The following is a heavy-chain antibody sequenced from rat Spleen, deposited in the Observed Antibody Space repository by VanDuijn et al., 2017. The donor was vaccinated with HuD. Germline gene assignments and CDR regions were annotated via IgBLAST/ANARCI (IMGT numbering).Heavy chain of an antibody. CDR1: GFSLTTYG. CDR2: MWSGGSI. Sequence: QVQLKESGPGLVQPSRTLSLTCTVSGFSLTTYGVSWVRQPPGGGLEWIAVMWSGGSILYNSALKSRLSISRDTSKSQVYLKMNSLQTEDTATYYCARLLTPGWGQGVMVTVSS. D-gene: IGHD1-4*01. J-gene: IGHJ2*01. CDR3: ARLLTPG. V-gene: IGHV2-4*01.